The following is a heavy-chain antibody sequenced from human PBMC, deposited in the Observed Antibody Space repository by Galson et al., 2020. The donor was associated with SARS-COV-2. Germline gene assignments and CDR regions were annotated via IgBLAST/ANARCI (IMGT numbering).Heavy chain of an antibody. D-gene: IGHD5-12*01. Sequence: GGSLRLSCAASGFTFSNYAMSWVRQAPGKGLEWVSAITGGGGSTYYADSVKGRFTISRDNSKNTLYLQMNSLRAEDTAVYYCAKGSSGARPYYFDYWGQGTLVTVSS. V-gene: IGHV3-23*01. CDR2: ITGGGGST. J-gene: IGHJ4*02. CDR1: GFTFSNYA. CDR3: AKGSSGARPYYFDY.